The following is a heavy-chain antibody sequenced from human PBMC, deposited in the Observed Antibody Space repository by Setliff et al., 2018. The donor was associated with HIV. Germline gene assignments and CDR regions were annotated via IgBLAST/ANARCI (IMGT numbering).Heavy chain of an antibody. CDR1: GFTLTKYT. CDR2: ITNTSDYI. Sequence: PGGSLRLSCAASGFTLTKYTMNWVRQAPGKGLEWVSSITNTSDYISYGDSVKGRFTISRDNAKNSLYLEMNSLRVEDTAVYYCVKDVLKFWSGSGALDFWGPGTLVTVSS. J-gene: IGHJ4*02. CDR3: VKDVLKFWSGSGALDF. D-gene: IGHD3-3*01. V-gene: IGHV3-21*01.